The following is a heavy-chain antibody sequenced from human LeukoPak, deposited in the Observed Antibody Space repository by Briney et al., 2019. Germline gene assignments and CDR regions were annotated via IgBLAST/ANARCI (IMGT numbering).Heavy chain of an antibody. CDR3: ARTYSSSSNYYCYMDV. D-gene: IGHD6-6*01. CDR1: GGSISSGGYY. CDR2: IYYSGST. J-gene: IGHJ6*03. Sequence: SQTLSFTCTVSGGSISSGGYYWSWIRQHPGKGLEWIGYIYYSGSTYYNPSLKSRVTISVDTSKNQFSLKLSSVTAADTAMYYCARTYSSSSNYYCYMDVWGKGTTVTVSS. V-gene: IGHV4-31*03.